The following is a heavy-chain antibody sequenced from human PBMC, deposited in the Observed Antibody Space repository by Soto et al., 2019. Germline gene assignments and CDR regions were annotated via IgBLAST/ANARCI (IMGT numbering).Heavy chain of an antibody. D-gene: IGHD2-15*01. Sequence: PGESLKISCQGFGYSFTSFWIGWVRQMPGKGLEWMGIINPVDSDTRYSPSFQGQVTISVDKSISTAYLQRSSLKASDTAMYYCALVVAATRNYYMDVWGKGTTVTVSS. V-gene: IGHV5-51*01. CDR1: GYSFTSFW. CDR3: ALVVAATRNYYMDV. J-gene: IGHJ6*03. CDR2: INPVDSDT.